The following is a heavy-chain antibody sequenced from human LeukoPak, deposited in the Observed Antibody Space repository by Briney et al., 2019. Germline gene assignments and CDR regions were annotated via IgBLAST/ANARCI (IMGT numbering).Heavy chain of an antibody. CDR2: IYDSGST. Sequence: SETLSLTCTISGGSLNSYYWSWIRQPPGKGLEWIGYIYDSGSTNYNPSLKSRVTISVDTSKNQFFLKLNFVTAADTAVYYCARHDLSRDSSSGDYWGQGILVTVSS. D-gene: IGHD6-6*01. CDR3: ARHDLSRDSSSGDY. CDR1: GGSLNSYY. V-gene: IGHV4-59*01. J-gene: IGHJ4*02.